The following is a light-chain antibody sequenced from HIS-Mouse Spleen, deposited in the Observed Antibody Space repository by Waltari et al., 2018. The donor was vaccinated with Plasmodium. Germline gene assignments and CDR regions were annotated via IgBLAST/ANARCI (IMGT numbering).Light chain of an antibody. CDR1: QSVSSN. J-gene: IGKJ3*01. CDR3: QQYNNWSFT. CDR2: GAS. V-gene: IGKV3-15*01. Sequence: EIVMTQSPATLSVSPGERATLSCRASQSVSSNLAWYQQKPGQAPRLLSYGASTRSTGIPARFSGSGSGTEVTLTISSLQSEEFAVYYCQQYNNWSFTFGPGTKVDIK.